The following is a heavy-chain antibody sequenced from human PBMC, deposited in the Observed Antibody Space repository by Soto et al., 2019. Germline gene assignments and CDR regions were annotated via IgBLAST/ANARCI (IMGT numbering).Heavy chain of an antibody. Sequence: SETLPLPCTVSGGSTSTYHWSWIRQPPGKGLEWIGNIYYSGSTNYNPSLKSRVAISVDTSKNQFSLKLNSVIAADTAVYYCARQLGRIDYWGQGILVTVS. J-gene: IGHJ4*02. CDR2: IYYSGST. CDR1: GGSTSTYH. CDR3: ARQLGRIDY. V-gene: IGHV4-59*08. D-gene: IGHD1-26*01.